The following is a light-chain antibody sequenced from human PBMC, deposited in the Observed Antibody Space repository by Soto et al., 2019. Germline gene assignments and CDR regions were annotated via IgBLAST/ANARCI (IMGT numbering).Light chain of an antibody. Sequence: EIVLTQSPGTLSLSPGERATLSCRASQSVSSGYLAWYQQKPGQAPRLLIYGASSRATGIPDRFSGSGSGTDFTLTISRLEPKDFAVYYCQQYGSSITFGQGTRLEIK. V-gene: IGKV3-20*01. CDR1: QSVSSGY. J-gene: IGKJ5*01. CDR3: QQYGSSIT. CDR2: GAS.